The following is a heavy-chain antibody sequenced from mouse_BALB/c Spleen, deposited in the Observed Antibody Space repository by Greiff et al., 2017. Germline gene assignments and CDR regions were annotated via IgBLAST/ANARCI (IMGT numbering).Heavy chain of an antibody. D-gene: IGHD1-1*01. CDR2: ISSGGGNT. J-gene: IGHJ3*01. Sequence: EVQRVESGGGLVKPGGSLKLSCAASGFTFSSYTMSWVRQTPEKRLEWVATISSGGGNTYYPDSVKGRFTISRDNAKNNLYLQMSSLRSEDTALYYCARSDYYGSSFAYWGQGTLVTVSA. CDR1: GFTFSSYT. V-gene: IGHV5-9*03. CDR3: ARSDYYGSSFAY.